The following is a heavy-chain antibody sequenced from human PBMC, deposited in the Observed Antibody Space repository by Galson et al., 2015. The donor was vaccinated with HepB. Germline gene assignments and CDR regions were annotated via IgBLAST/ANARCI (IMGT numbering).Heavy chain of an antibody. Sequence: QSGAEVKKPGESLKISCKGSGYSFTSYWIGWVRQMPGKGLEWMGIIYPGDSDTRYSPSFQGQVTISADKSISTAYLQWSSLKASDTAMYYCARLADCSGGSCYLSDYYYGMDVWGQGTTVTVSS. D-gene: IGHD2-15*01. CDR3: ARLADCSGGSCYLSDYYYGMDV. V-gene: IGHV5-51*03. J-gene: IGHJ6*02. CDR2: IYPGDSDT. CDR1: GYSFTSYW.